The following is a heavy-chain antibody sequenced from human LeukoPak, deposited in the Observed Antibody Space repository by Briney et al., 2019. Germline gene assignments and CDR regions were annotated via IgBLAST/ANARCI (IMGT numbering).Heavy chain of an antibody. D-gene: IGHD3-22*01. CDR3: ARSKPGADSSGYSFFHYYDYGMDV. CDR1: GFTFSIYS. V-gene: IGHV3-21*01. CDR2: ISSSGSDI. J-gene: IGHJ6*02. Sequence: PAGSLRLSCTASGFTFSIYSLNWVRQAPGKGLEWVSSISSSGSDIYYADSMKGRFTISRDNSKNSLSLQMNNLRAEDTAVYYCARSKPGADSSGYSFFHYYDYGMDVWGQGTTVTVSS.